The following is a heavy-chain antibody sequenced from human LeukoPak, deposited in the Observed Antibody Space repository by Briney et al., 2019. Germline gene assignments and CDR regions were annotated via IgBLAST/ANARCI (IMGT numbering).Heavy chain of an antibody. CDR2: IKQDRSEK. V-gene: IGHV3-7*01. J-gene: IGHJ3*02. D-gene: IGHD6-13*01. CDR1: GSTFSTYW. CDR3: ASRQPLPGGAFDI. Sequence: PGGSLRLSCAASGSTFSTYWMSWVRQAPGKGLEWVANIKQDRSEKYYVDSVKGRFNISRDNAKNSLYLQMNSLRAEDTAVYYCASRQPLPGGAFDIWGQGTMVTVSS.